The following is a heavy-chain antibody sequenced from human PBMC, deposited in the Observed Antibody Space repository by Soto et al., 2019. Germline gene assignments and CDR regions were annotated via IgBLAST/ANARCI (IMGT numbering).Heavy chain of an antibody. CDR3: ARQSGALGNYFYGMDV. D-gene: IGHD7-27*01. CDR1: GYSFTSYW. V-gene: IGHV5-51*01. J-gene: IGHJ6*02. Sequence: EVQLVQSGAEVKKPGESLRISCKGSGYSFTSYWIVWLRQMPGQGLEWMGFIHPGDSDTRNSPSLQGQVTISVDKSISTAYLQGSSLKASDNAIYYCARQSGALGNYFYGMDVWGQGTTVTVSS. CDR2: IHPGDSDT.